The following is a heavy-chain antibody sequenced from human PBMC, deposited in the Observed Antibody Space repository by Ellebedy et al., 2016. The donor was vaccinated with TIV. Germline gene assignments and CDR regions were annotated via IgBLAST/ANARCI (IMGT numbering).Heavy chain of an antibody. CDR2: IRYDGSEK. V-gene: IGHV3-33*01. CDR1: GFTFSSNG. D-gene: IGHD5-24*01. J-gene: IGHJ4*02. CDR3: AREVGGNGYTKRGCLDY. Sequence: PGGSLRLSCEASGFTFSSNGMHWVRQAPGKGLDWVAVIRYDGSEKYYVDSVKGRFTISRDKSKNTLYLQMNSLRAEDTAVYYCAREVGGNGYTKRGCLDYWGQGTLVTVSS.